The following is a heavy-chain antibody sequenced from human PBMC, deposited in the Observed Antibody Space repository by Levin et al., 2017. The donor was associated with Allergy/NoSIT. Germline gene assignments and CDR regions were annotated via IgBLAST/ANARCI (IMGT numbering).Heavy chain of an antibody. J-gene: IGHJ4*02. CDR2: ISWNSGSI. D-gene: IGHD2-15*01. Sequence: GGSLRLSCAASGFTFDDYAMHWVRQAPGKGLEWVSGISWNSGSIGYADSVKGRFTISRDNAKNSLYLQMNSLRAEDTALYYCAKAPSYCSGGSCFTLDYWGQGTLVTVSS. V-gene: IGHV3-9*01. CDR3: AKAPSYCSGGSCFTLDY. CDR1: GFTFDDYA.